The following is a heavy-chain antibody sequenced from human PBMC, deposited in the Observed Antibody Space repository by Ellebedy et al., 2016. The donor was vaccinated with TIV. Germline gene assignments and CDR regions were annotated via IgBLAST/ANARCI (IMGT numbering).Heavy chain of an antibody. CDR1: GYSFTGYY. CDR2: INPNSGGT. V-gene: IGHV1-2*04. CDR3: ARRGQSSGPYLAFDI. J-gene: IGHJ3*02. D-gene: IGHD6-19*01. Sequence: AASVKVSCKASGYSFTGYYMHWVRQAPGQELEWMGWINPNSGGTKYAQNFQGWVTMTRDTSISTAYIDLSRLTSDDTAVYYCARRGQSSGPYLAFDIWGQGTMVTVSS.